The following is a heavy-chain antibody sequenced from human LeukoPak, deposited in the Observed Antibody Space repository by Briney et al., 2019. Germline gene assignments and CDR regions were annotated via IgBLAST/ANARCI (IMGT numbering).Heavy chain of an antibody. CDR3: AKFSYDF. Sequence: GGSLRLSCAASGFSFSSYAMTWVRQAPGKGLEWVSAISGNGDSTYYADSVKGRFTVSRANSKNTLYLQMNSLRAEDTATYFCAKFSYDFWGQGTLVTVSS. CDR1: GFSFSSYA. CDR2: ISGNGDST. V-gene: IGHV3-23*01. J-gene: IGHJ4*02.